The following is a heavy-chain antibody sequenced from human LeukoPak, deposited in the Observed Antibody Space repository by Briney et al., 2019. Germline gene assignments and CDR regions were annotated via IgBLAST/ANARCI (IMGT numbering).Heavy chain of an antibody. CDR2: IYSSGST. V-gene: IGHV4-59*01. D-gene: IGHD5-12*01. CDR3: ARGNSGYDYAFDI. CDR1: GGSISSYH. J-gene: IGHJ3*02. Sequence: SETLSLTCTVSGGSISSYHWSWIPQPPGKALQWIGFIYSSGSTNYNPSLKSRVPISLDTSKNQFSLRVSSVTSADTAVYYCARGNSGYDYAFDIWGQGTMVTVSS.